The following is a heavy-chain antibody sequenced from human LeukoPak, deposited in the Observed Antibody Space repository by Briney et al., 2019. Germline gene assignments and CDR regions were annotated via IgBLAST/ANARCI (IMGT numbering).Heavy chain of an antibody. Sequence: SETLSLTCAVYGGSFSGYYWSWIRQPPGKGLEWIGEINHIGSTNYNPSLKSRVTISVDTSKNQFSLKLSSVTAADTAVYYCARGDIVVVPAAFYYYYYMDVWGKGTTVTVSS. V-gene: IGHV4-34*01. D-gene: IGHD2-2*01. CDR2: INHIGST. J-gene: IGHJ6*03. CDR3: ARGDIVVVPAAFYYYYYMDV. CDR1: GGSFSGYY.